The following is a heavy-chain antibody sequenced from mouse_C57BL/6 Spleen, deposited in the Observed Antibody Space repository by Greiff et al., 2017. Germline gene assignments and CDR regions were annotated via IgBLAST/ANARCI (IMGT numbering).Heavy chain of an antibody. J-gene: IGHJ4*01. CDR2: IRNKANGYTT. Sequence: EVHLVESGGGLVQPGGSLSLSCAASGFTFTDYYMSWVRQPPGKALEWLGFIRNKANGYTTEYSASVKGRFTISRDNSQSILYLQMNALRAEDSATYYCARYYYGSSHYYAMDYWGQGTSVTVSS. CDR1: GFTFTDYY. CDR3: ARYYYGSSHYYAMDY. V-gene: IGHV7-3*01. D-gene: IGHD1-1*01.